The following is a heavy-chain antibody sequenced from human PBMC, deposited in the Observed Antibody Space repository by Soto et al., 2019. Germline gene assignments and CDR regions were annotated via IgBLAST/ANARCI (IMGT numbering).Heavy chain of an antibody. J-gene: IGHJ5*02. CDR1: GYTFTSYG. D-gene: IGHD6-13*01. CDR3: ARVGIAEAGRRPGYWFDP. V-gene: IGHV1-18*01. CDR2: ISAYNGNT. Sequence: QVQLVQSGAEVKKPGASVKVSCKASGYTFTSYGISWVRQAPGQGLEWMGWISAYNGNTNYAQKLQGRVTMTTATHKSTGYMERRNMRSDVTDVYYCARVGIAEAGRRPGYWFDPWSQVTLVTVSS.